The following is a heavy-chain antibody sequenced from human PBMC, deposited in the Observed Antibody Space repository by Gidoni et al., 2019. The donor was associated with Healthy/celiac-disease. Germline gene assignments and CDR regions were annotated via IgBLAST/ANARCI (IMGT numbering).Heavy chain of an antibody. CDR2: IIPIFGTA. CDR3: ARAGGYCSGGSCYPPPVGAFDI. CDR1: GGTFSSDA. J-gene: IGHJ3*02. Sequence: QVPLVQSGAEVKKPGSSVNVSCKASGGTFSSDAISWVRQAPGQGLEWMGGIIPIFGTANYAQKFQGRVTMTADESTSTAYMELSSLRSEDTAVYYCARAGGYCSGGSCYPPPVGAFDIWGQGTMVTVSS. V-gene: IGHV1-69*01. D-gene: IGHD2-15*01.